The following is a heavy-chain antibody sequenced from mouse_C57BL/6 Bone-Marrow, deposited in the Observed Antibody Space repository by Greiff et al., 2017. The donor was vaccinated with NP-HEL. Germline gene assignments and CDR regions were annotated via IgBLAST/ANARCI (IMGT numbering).Heavy chain of an antibody. V-gene: IGHV14-4*01. D-gene: IGHD4-1*01. CDR3: TTNWDWGFAY. Sequence: VQLQQPGAELVRPGASVKLSCTASGFNIKDDYMHWVKQRPEQGLEWIGWIDPENGDTEYASKFQGKATITADTSSNTAYLQLSSLTSEDTAVYYCTTNWDWGFAYWGQGTLVTVSA. CDR2: IDPENGDT. J-gene: IGHJ3*01. CDR1: GFNIKDDY.